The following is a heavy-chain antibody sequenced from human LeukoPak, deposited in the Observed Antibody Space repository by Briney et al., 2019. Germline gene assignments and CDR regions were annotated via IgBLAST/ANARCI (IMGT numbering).Heavy chain of an antibody. CDR3: ARDPNPYSSTSGYFDF. CDR1: GGTFSSYA. V-gene: IGHV1-69*04. D-gene: IGHD6-6*01. Sequence: SVKVSCKASGGTFSSYAINWVRQAPGQGLEWMGRIIPILGIANYAQKFQGRVTITADKSTSTAYMELSSLRSEDTAVYYCARDPNPYSSTSGYFDFWGQGTLVTVSS. CDR2: IIPILGIA. J-gene: IGHJ4*02.